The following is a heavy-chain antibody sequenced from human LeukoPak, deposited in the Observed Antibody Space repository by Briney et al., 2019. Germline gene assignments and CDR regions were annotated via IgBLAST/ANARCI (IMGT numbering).Heavy chain of an antibody. Sequence: GGSLRLSCAATGFSFKDYAMHWVRQIPGKGLEWVSAISWNGGSTAYADSVKGRFTISRDHAKNSLFLQLGNLRPEDTALYYCAKHLRATNTFTFFGLDVWGQGTTVTVSS. V-gene: IGHV3-9*01. CDR2: ISWNGGST. CDR3: AKHLRATNTFTFFGLDV. D-gene: IGHD1-26*01. CDR1: GFSFKDYA. J-gene: IGHJ6*02.